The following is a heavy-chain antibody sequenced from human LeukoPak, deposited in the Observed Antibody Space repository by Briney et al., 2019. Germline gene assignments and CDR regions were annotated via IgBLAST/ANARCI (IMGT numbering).Heavy chain of an antibody. V-gene: IGHV3-7*01. J-gene: IGHJ3*02. CDR2: IKRDGSEK. Sequence: GGSLRLSCAASGFIFSTYWMSWVRQAPGKGLEWVANIKRDGSEKYYVDSVKGRFTISRDDAKNSLYLQMNSLRAEDTAVYYCARVGSGYYRPYDAFDIWGQGTMVTVSS. CDR3: ARVGSGYYRPYDAFDI. D-gene: IGHD3-22*01. CDR1: GFIFSTYW.